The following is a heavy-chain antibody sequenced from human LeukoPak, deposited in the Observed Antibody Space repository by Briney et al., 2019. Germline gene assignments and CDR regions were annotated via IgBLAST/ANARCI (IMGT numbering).Heavy chain of an antibody. J-gene: IGHJ4*02. D-gene: IGHD3-16*01. CDR3: ARDGYYDYVWGSYTGPFDY. V-gene: IGHV3-7*01. CDR1: GFTFSSYW. Sequence: GGSLRLSCAASGFTFSSYWMSWVHQAPGKGLEWVANIKQDGSEKYYVDSVKGRFTISRDNAKNSLYLQMNSLRAEDTAVYYCARDGYYDYVWGSYTGPFDYWGQGTLVTVSS. CDR2: IKQDGSEK.